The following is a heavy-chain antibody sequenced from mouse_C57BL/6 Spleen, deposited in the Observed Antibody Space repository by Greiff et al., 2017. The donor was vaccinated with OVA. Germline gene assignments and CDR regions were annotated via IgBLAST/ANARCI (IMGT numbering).Heavy chain of an antibody. V-gene: IGHV1-50*01. D-gene: IGHD2-3*01. CDR1: GYTFTSYW. J-gene: IGHJ2*01. CDR3: ANDGY. CDR2: IDPSDSYT. Sequence: QVQLQQPGAELVKPGASVKLSCKASGYTFTSYWMQWVKQRPGQGLAWIGAIDPSDSYTNYNQKFKGKATLTVDTSSSTAYMQLSSLTSEDSAVYYCANDGYWGQGTTLTVSS.